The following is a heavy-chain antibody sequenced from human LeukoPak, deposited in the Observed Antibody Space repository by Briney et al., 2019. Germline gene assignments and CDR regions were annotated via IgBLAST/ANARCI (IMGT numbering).Heavy chain of an antibody. CDR2: ISSSSSTI. D-gene: IGHD3-10*01. Sequence: PGGSLRLSCAASGFTFSSYSMNWVRQAPGKGLEWVSYISSSSSTIYYADSVKGRFTISRDNAKNSLYLQMNSLRDEDTAVYYCARRYHDGSYYYYYGMDVWGQGTTVTVSS. CDR3: ARRYHDGSYYYYYGMDV. CDR1: GFTFSSYS. V-gene: IGHV3-48*02. J-gene: IGHJ6*02.